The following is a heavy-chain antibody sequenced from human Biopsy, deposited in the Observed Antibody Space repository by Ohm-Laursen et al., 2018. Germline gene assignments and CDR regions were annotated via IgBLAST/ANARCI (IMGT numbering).Heavy chain of an antibody. CDR1: GDSFTSYA. V-gene: IGHV1-69*10. Sequence: SVKVSCNASGDSFTSYAIGWVRQAPGQGLEWMGGIIPIPNVATYAQKFQGRITITADESTSTAYMELSSLTSDDPAVYFCARGEGSSWFDPWGHGTLVTVSS. CDR3: ARGEGSSWFDP. J-gene: IGHJ5*02. D-gene: IGHD1-26*01. CDR2: IIPIPNVA.